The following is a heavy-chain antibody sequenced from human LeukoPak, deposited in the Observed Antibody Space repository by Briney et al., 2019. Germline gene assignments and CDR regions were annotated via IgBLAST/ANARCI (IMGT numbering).Heavy chain of an antibody. J-gene: IGHJ5*02. CDR2: MSTDGSLQ. CDR1: GFTFSNYA. V-gene: IGHV3-30*01. Sequence: GGSLRLSCVASGFTFSNYAIHWVRRPPGKGLEWVAVMSTDGSLQYYPNSVKGRFTISRDNYKSTLFLQMNSLSAADTAVYYCGRQVAPGQWLVNLWGQGTLVTVSS. CDR3: GRQVAPGQWLVNL. D-gene: IGHD6-19*01.